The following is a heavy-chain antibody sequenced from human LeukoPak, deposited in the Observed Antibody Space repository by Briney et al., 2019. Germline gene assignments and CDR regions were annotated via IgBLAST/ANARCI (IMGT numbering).Heavy chain of an antibody. J-gene: IGHJ5*02. Sequence: PSETPSLTCTVSGGSISSYYWSWIRQPPAKGLEWIGYIYYSGSTNYNPSLKSRVTISVDTSKNQFSLKLSSVTAADTAVYYCARDPNGSRGAWGQGTLVTVSS. D-gene: IGHD2-8*01. CDR1: GGSISSYY. V-gene: IGHV4-59*01. CDR3: ARDPNGSRGA. CDR2: IYYSGST.